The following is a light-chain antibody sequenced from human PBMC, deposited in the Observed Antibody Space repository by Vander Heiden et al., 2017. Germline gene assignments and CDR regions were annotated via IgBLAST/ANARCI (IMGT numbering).Light chain of an antibody. V-gene: IGKV1-5*03. Sequence: DIQMTQSPGTLSASVGDRVIITCRASQRISRWLAWKQQKPGITPKLLIYKASSLGSGVLSRFSGSGSGTEFSLTVSSLQPDDFATSYCQQYSNYSPGTFGQGTTLEIK. CDR1: QRISRW. CDR2: KAS. J-gene: IGKJ2*01. CDR3: QQYSNYSPGT.